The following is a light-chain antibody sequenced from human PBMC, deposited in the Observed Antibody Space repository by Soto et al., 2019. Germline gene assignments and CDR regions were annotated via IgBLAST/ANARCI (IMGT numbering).Light chain of an antibody. CDR2: DAS. CDR1: QSVSTY. CDR3: HQRTSWPLT. Sequence: EIVLTQSPATLSLSPGERAILSCRASQSVSTYLAWYQQKPGQAPRLLIYDASNRATGVPARFSGSGSGTDFTLTISSLEPEDFAVYYCHQRTSWPLTFGQGTRLEIK. J-gene: IGKJ5*01. V-gene: IGKV3-11*01.